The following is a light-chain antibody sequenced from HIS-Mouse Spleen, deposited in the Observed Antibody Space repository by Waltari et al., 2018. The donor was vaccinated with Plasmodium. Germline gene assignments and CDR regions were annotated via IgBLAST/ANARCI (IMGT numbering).Light chain of an antibody. J-gene: IGKJ2*01. V-gene: IGKV3-20*01. Sequence: EIVLTQSPGTLSLSPGERATLSCRASQSVSSSYLAWYQQKPGQAPRLLIYGASSRATGRPDRFSGSGYGTDFTLTISRLEPEDFAVYYCQQYGSSPYTFGQGTKLEIK. CDR3: QQYGSSPYT. CDR2: GAS. CDR1: QSVSSSY.